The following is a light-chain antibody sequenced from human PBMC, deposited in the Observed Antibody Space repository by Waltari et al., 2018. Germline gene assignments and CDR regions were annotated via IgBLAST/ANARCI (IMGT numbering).Light chain of an antibody. CDR1: KSDVGLYNY. CDR3: KSYTVTGSWV. J-gene: IGLJ3*02. CDR2: DVS. V-gene: IGLV2-14*03. Sequence: QSALTQPASVSGSPGQSITIFCTGTKSDVGLYNYVAWYQQHPGKAPKVLIYDVSQRPSGISNRFSCSKSGNTASLTISGLPADDEADYYCKSYTVTGSWVFGGGTKLTVL.